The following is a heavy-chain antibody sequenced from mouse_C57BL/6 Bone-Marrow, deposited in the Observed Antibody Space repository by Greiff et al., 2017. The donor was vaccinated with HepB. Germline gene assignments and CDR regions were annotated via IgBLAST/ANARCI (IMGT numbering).Heavy chain of an antibody. CDR3: ARRRSRGAMDY. D-gene: IGHD1-1*01. J-gene: IGHJ4*01. Sequence: QVQLQQSGAELVRPGPSVKMSCKASGYTFTNYWIGWAKQRPGHGLEWIGDIYPGGGYTNYNEKFKGKATLTADKSSSTAYMQFSSLTSEDSAIYYCARRRSRGAMDYWGQGTSVTVSS. CDR1: GYTFTNYW. CDR2: IYPGGGYT. V-gene: IGHV1-63*01.